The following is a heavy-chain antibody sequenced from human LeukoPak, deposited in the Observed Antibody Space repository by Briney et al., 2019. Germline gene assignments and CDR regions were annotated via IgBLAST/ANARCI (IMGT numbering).Heavy chain of an antibody. CDR3: AKAPVTTCSGAYCYPFDY. CDR1: GFTFSSYW. CDR2: INSDGSST. Sequence: GGSLRLSCAASGFTFSSYWMHWVRQAPGKGLVWVSRINSDGSSTSYADSVKGRFTISRDNAKNTLYLQMNSLRAEDAAVYYCAKAPVTTCSGAYCYPFDYWGQGTLVTVSS. V-gene: IGHV3-74*01. J-gene: IGHJ4*02. D-gene: IGHD2-21*01.